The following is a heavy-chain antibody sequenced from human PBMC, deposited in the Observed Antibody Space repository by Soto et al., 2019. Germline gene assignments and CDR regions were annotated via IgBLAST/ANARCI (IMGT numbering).Heavy chain of an antibody. J-gene: IGHJ4*02. Sequence: QVQLVQSGAEVKKPGSSVKVSCKASGGTFSSYTISWVRQAPGQGLEWMGRIIPILGIANYAQKFQGRVTITADKTTGRAYMELSRLRSEDTAVYYCARELSVVADLDYWGQGSLVTVSS. V-gene: IGHV1-69*08. CDR3: ARELSVVADLDY. CDR1: GGTFSSYT. D-gene: IGHD2-15*01. CDR2: IIPILGIA.